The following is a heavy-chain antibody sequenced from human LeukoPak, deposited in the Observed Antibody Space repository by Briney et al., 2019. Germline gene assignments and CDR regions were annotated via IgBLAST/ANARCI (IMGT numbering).Heavy chain of an antibody. Sequence: SETLSLTCAVYGGSFSSYYWSWIRQPPGKGLEWIGEINHSGSTNYNPSLKSRVTISVDTSKNQFSLKLSSVTAADTAVYYCARGQGDGYNFSSPHHSGGWGPGTLVTVSS. D-gene: IGHD5-24*01. CDR1: GGSFSSYY. V-gene: IGHV4-34*01. CDR3: ARGQGDGYNFSSPHHSGG. CDR2: INHSGST. J-gene: IGHJ4*02.